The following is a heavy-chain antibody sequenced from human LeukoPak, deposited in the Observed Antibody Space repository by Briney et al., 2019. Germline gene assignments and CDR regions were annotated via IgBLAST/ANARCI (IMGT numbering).Heavy chain of an antibody. Sequence: SETLSLTCTVSGGSISSSSYYWGWIRQPPGKGLEWIGNIYDGGSTHYNPSLKSRLTMSVDASKNHFSLRLNSVTAADTAIYYCATHRRPGSGGYENAFEIWGQGTMVTVSS. CDR3: ATHRRPGSGGYENAFEI. D-gene: IGHD5-12*01. J-gene: IGHJ3*02. CDR1: GGSISSSSYY. CDR2: IYDGGST. V-gene: IGHV4-39*01.